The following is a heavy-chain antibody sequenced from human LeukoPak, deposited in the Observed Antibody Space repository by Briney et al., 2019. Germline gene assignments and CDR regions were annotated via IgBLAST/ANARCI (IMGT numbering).Heavy chain of an antibody. V-gene: IGHV1-69*13. CDR1: GGTFSSYA. J-gene: IGHJ4*02. CDR3: ARISGSGQLVGYFGY. Sequence: ASVKVSCKASGGTFSSYAISWVRQAPGQGLEWMGGIIPIFGTANYAQKFQGRVTITADESTSTAYMELSSLRSEDTAVYYCARISGSGQLVGYFGYWGQGTLVTVSS. D-gene: IGHD3-10*01. CDR2: IIPIFGTA.